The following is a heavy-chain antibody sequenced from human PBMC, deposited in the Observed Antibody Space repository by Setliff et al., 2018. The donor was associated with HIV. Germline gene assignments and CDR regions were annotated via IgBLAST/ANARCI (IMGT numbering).Heavy chain of an antibody. J-gene: IGHJ6*02. V-gene: IGHV3-7*01. CDR2: IKTDGSEK. D-gene: IGHD3-3*02. CDR1: GFTFSSYW. Sequence: PGGSLRLSCAASGFTFSSYWMSWVRQAPGKGPEWVANIKTDGSEKFYVDSVKGRFTISRDNAKNSLYLQMDSLRVEDTTVYYCTRKLAPGHGMDVWGQGTTVTVSS. CDR3: TRKLAPGHGMDV.